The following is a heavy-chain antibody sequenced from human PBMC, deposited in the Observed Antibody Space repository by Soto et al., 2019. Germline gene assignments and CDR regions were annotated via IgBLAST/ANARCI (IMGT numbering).Heavy chain of an antibody. CDR1: GGPFDDYA. Sequence: GGSLRLSCAASGGPFDDYAMHWVRQAPGKGLEWVSGISWNSGSIGYADSVKGRFTISRDNAKNSLYLQMNSLRAEDTALYYCAKALCSSTSCLNGYYYYMDVWGKGTTVTVSS. J-gene: IGHJ6*03. CDR3: AKALCSSTSCLNGYYYYMDV. D-gene: IGHD2-2*01. V-gene: IGHV3-9*01. CDR2: ISWNSGSI.